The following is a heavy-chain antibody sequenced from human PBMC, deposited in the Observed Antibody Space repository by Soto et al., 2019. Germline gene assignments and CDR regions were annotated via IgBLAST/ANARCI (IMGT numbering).Heavy chain of an antibody. V-gene: IGHV1-46*01. Sequence: ASVKVSCKASGYTFTSYYMHWVLQAPGQGLEWMGIINPSGGSTSYAQKFQGRVTMTRDTSTSTVYMELSSLRSEDTAVYYCARALTYYYDSSGPREMKYYYGMDVWGQGTTVTVSS. CDR2: INPSGGST. J-gene: IGHJ6*02. CDR1: GYTFTSYY. D-gene: IGHD3-22*01. CDR3: ARALTYYYDSSGPREMKYYYGMDV.